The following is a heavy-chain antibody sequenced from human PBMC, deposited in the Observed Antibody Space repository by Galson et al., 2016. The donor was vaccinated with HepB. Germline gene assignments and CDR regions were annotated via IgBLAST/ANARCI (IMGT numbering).Heavy chain of an antibody. CDR3: ARDVNLYGPGSSYNGGWFGP. J-gene: IGHJ5*02. V-gene: IGHV1-3*01. Sequence: SVKVSCKASGYTLTKYAIHWVRQAPGQRLEWMGWIDAGNGYTKYSQKFQGRVTISRDTSASTAYMELSSLTSADTAVYYCARDVNLYGPGSSYNGGWFGPWGQGTLVTVSS. D-gene: IGHD3-10*01. CDR2: IDAGNGYT. CDR1: GYTLTKYA.